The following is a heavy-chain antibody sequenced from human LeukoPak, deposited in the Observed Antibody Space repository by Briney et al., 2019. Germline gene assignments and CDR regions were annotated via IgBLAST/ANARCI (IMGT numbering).Heavy chain of an antibody. V-gene: IGHV1-8*01. J-gene: IGHJ4*02. CDR3: ARAHRRITMVRGVIYYFDY. Sequence: ASVKVSCKASGYTFTSYDINWARQATGQGPEWMGWMNPNSGNTGYAQKFQGRVTMTRNTSISTAYMELSSLRSEDTAVYYCARAHRRITMVRGVIYYFDYWGQGTLVTVSS. CDR2: MNPNSGNT. D-gene: IGHD3-10*01. CDR1: GYTFTSYD.